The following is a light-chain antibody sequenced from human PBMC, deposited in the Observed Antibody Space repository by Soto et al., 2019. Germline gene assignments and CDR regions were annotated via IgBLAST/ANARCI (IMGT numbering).Light chain of an antibody. V-gene: IGLV2-14*01. J-gene: IGLJ3*02. CDR2: QVT. CDR3: SSYTTTSTT. CDR1: SSDVGIYNY. Sequence: QSVLAQPASVSGSPGQSITISCTGTSSDVGIYNYVSWYQQHPGKAPKLMIYQVTNRPSGVSNRFSGSKSGNTASLTISGLQAEDEADYYCSSYTTTSTTFGGGTKVTVL.